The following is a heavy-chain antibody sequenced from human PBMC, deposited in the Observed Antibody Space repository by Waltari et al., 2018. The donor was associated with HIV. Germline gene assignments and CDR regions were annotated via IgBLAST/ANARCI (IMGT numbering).Heavy chain of an antibody. D-gene: IGHD1-26*01. CDR3: ARDLVGSYNGGMGY. Sequence: QVQLVQSGAEVKKPGASVKVSCKASGYTFTSYYMHWVRQARGQGLEWKGRTNPSGGSTSCAQRFQGRVTMTRDTSTSTVYMELSRLRDEDTAVYYCARDLVGSYNGGMGYWGQGTLVTVSS. CDR1: GYTFTSYY. V-gene: IGHV1-46*01. J-gene: IGHJ4*02. CDR2: TNPSGGST.